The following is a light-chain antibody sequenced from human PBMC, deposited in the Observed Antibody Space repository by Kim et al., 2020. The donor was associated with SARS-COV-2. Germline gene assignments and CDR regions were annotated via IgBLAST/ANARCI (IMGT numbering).Light chain of an antibody. V-gene: IGLV1-51*01. CDR2: DNT. CDR3: GTWDNSLSAWV. J-gene: IGLJ3*02. Sequence: QKVTISCSEGTSNIGNNFVSWYQQLPGTAPKVLIYDNTKRPSGIPDRFSGSKSGASATLGVTGLQTGDEADYYCGTWDNSLSAWVFGGGTQLTVL. CDR1: TSNIGNNF.